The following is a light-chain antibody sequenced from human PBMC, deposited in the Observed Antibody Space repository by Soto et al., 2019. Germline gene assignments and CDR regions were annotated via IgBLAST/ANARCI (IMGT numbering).Light chain of an antibody. V-gene: IGLV2-14*01. Sequence: QSVLTQPACVSLSPGQSITISCTGTSSDVGGYNYVSLYQQHPGKAPKLMIYEVSNRPSGVSHRFSGSKSGNTASLTISGLQAEDEADYYCSSYTSSSSSVFGAGTKVTVL. J-gene: IGLJ1*01. CDR1: SSDVGGYNY. CDR3: SSYTSSSSSV. CDR2: EVS.